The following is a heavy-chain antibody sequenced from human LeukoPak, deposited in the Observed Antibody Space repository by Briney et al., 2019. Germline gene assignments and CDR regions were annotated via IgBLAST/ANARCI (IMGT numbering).Heavy chain of an antibody. CDR2: IYYSGST. V-gene: IGHV4-39*07. CDR3: ATLRGYSGYDYPP. J-gene: IGHJ5*02. Sequence: SETLSLTCTVSGGSISSSSYYWGWIRQPPGKGLEWIGSIYYSGSTYYNPSLKSRVTISVDTSKNQFSLKLSSVTAADTAVYYCATLRGYSGYDYPPWGQGTLVTVSS. D-gene: IGHD5-12*01. CDR1: GGSISSSSYY.